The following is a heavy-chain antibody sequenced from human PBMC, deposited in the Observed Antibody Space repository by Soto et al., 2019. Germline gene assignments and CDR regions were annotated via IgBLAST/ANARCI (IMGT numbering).Heavy chain of an antibody. Sequence: QVQLQQWGAGPLRPLETLSLTCGVSGGSFSGYYWAWIRQSPGKGLEWMGEINDRGSINYNPSLKSRVSISADTSKNHCSMNLSSVASEDTAVYYCAGESHDILTGPPWGWYFDLWGGGTLVTVSS. CDR3: AGESHDILTGPPWGWYFDL. J-gene: IGHJ2*01. V-gene: IGHV4-34*01. CDR2: INDRGSI. CDR1: GGSFSGYY. D-gene: IGHD3-9*01.